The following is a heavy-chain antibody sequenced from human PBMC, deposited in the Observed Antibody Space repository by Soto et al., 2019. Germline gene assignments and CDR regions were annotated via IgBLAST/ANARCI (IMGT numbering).Heavy chain of an antibody. J-gene: IGHJ4*02. Sequence: QVQLQESGPGLLKPSETLSLTCTVSGGSISNYCWSWVRRPAGKGLEFIGRIYSSGSTNYHPSLKSRVSVSVDTSKTQFSLRLTSVTAAATAVYYCGRGHGDSVDSWCEGTLGTVSS. CDR2: IYSSGST. V-gene: IGHV4-4*07. D-gene: IGHD4-17*01. CDR3: GRGHGDSVDS. CDR1: GGSISNYC.